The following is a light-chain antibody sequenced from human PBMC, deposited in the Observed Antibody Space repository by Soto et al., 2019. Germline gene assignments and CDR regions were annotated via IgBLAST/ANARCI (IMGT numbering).Light chain of an antibody. CDR3: CSYAGSSTFHVV. V-gene: IGLV2-23*03. J-gene: IGLJ2*01. Sequence: QSALTQPASVSGSPGKSITISCTGTSSDVGSYNLVSWYQQHPGKAPKLMIYEGSKRPSGVSNRFSGSKSGNTASLTISGLQAEDEADYYCCSYAGSSTFHVVFGGGTKVTVL. CDR2: EGS. CDR1: SSDVGSYNL.